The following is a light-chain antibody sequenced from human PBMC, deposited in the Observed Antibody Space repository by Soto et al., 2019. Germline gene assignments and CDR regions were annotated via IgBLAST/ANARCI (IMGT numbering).Light chain of an antibody. J-gene: IGKJ1*01. Sequence: IVLAQSPGTLCLSPVERATLACRASQSVSSSLLAWYQQKAGQAPGLLIYGASRRATGIPDRFSGSGSGTDFTLTISRLEPEDFAVYYCQQYVSSPWAFGQGTKVDIK. CDR3: QQYVSSPWA. CDR2: GAS. CDR1: QSVSSSL. V-gene: IGKV3-20*01.